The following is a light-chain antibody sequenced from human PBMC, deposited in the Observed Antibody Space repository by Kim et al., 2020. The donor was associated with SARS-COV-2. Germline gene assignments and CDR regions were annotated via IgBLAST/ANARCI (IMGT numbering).Light chain of an antibody. CDR2: EAS. CDR3: QKYNIPPLT. CDR1: QDINNH. V-gene: IGKV1-27*01. Sequence: ASVGERITITCRASQDINNHLTWYQQKPGKVPKLLIYEASVLQSGVPSRFSGSGSGTDFTLTITSLQPDDVATYYCQKYNIPPLTFGGGTKVDIK. J-gene: IGKJ4*01.